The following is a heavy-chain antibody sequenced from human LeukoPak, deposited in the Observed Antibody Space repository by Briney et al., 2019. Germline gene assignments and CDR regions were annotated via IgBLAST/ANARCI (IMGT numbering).Heavy chain of an antibody. D-gene: IGHD2-21*02. V-gene: IGHV3-30*04. Sequence: GGSLRLSCAASGFTFSSYAMHWVRQAPGKGLEWVAVISYDGSNQYYADSVKGRFTISRDNSKNTLYLQMISLRAEDTAVYYCARARGDSTFRTFDIWGQGTTVTVSS. CDR3: ARARGDSTFRTFDI. J-gene: IGHJ3*02. CDR1: GFTFSSYA. CDR2: ISYDGSNQ.